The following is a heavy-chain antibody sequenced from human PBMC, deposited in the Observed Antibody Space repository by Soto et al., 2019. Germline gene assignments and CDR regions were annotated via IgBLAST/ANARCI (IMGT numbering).Heavy chain of an antibody. CDR3: AREAAYCSSTSCYVAYFQH. J-gene: IGHJ1*01. D-gene: IGHD2-2*01. CDR1: GGTFSSYT. Sequence: QVQLVQSGAEVKKPGSSVKVSCKASGGTFSSYTISWVRQAPGQGLEWMGRIIPILGIANYAQKFQGRVTITADNSTSTDYMELSSLRSEDTAVYYCAREAAYCSSTSCYVAYFQHWGQGTLVTVSS. CDR2: IIPILGIA. V-gene: IGHV1-69*08.